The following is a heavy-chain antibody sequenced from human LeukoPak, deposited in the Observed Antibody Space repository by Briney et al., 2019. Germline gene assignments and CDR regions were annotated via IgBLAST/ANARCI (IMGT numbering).Heavy chain of an antibody. D-gene: IGHD4/OR15-4a*01. CDR3: AKESGALGAPLYDY. CDR2: ISGSGGSA. CDR1: GFTFSSYA. V-gene: IGHV3-23*01. Sequence: GGSLRLSCAASGFTFSSYAMSWVRQAPGKGLEWVSAISGSGGSAYYADSVKGRFTISRDNSKNMLYLQMNSLRAEDTAVYYCAKESGALGAPLYDYWGQGILVTGSS. J-gene: IGHJ4*02.